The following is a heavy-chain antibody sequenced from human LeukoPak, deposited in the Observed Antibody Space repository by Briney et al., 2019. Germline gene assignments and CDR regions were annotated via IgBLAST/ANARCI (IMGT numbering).Heavy chain of an antibody. V-gene: IGHV3-23*01. J-gene: IGHJ5*02. CDR1: EFTFNNHD. CDR3: AKKNVVPAATYNWFDP. CDR2: ISGSGGST. Sequence: GRSLRLSCAASEFTFNNHDMHWVRQAPGKGLEWVSAISGSGGSTYYADSVKGRFTISRDNSKNTLYLQMNSLRAEDTAVYYCAKKNVVPAATYNWFDPWGQGTLVTVSS. D-gene: IGHD2-2*01.